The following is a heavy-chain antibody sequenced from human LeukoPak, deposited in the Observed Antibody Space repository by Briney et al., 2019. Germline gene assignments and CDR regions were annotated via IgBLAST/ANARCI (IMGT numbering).Heavy chain of an antibody. CDR3: ARGGLLRFGYPPHTSQDEENWFDP. J-gene: IGHJ5*02. V-gene: IGHV4-34*01. Sequence: PSETLSLTCAVYGGSFSSYYWSWIRQPPGKGLEWIGEINHSGSTNYNPSLKGRVTISVDTSKNQFSLKLSSVTAADTAVYYCARGGLLRFGYPPHTSQDEENWFDPWGQGTLVTVSS. D-gene: IGHD2/OR15-2a*01. CDR1: GGSFSSYY. CDR2: INHSGST.